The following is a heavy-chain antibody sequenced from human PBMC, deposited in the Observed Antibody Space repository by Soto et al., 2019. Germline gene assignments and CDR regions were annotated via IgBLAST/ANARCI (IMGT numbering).Heavy chain of an antibody. J-gene: IGHJ4*02. CDR2: IYRTGST. D-gene: IGHD1-7*01. CDR1: GGSFTSNNW. CDR3: ASRDPGTSVDY. Sequence: QVQLQESGPGLVKPSGTLSLTCAVSGGSFTSNNWCTWVRQRPGQGLEWIGEIYRTGSTNYNPSLKSRVTISLDKSENQFSVKVTSLTAADTAVYYCASRDPGTSVDYWGQGTLVTVSS. V-gene: IGHV4-4*02.